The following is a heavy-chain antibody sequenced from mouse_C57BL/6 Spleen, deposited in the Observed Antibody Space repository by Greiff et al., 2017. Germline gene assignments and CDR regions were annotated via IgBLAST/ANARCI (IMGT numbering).Heavy chain of an antibody. J-gene: IGHJ2*01. CDR3: ARRERDSSGHFDY. D-gene: IGHD3-2*02. Sequence: QVQLQQPGAELVMPGASVKLSCKASGYTFTSYWMHWVKQRPGQGLEWIGEIDPSDSYTNYNQKFKGKSTLTVDKSSSTAYMQLSSLTAEDSAVYYCARRERDSSGHFDYWGQGTTLTVSS. V-gene: IGHV1-69*01. CDR1: GYTFTSYW. CDR2: IDPSDSYT.